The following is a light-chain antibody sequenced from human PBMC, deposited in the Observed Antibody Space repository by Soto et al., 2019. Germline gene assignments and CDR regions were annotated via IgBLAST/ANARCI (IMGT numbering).Light chain of an antibody. J-gene: IGKJ5*01. CDR2: AAS. Sequence: DIQMTQSPSSLSASVGDRVTITCRASQSISNHLNWYQQKPGKAPKLLIYAASSLHRGVPSRFSGSGSGTDFTLTISSLQPEDCATYYCQQSYNTPITFGQGTRLEIK. V-gene: IGKV1-39*01. CDR3: QQSYNTPIT. CDR1: QSISNH.